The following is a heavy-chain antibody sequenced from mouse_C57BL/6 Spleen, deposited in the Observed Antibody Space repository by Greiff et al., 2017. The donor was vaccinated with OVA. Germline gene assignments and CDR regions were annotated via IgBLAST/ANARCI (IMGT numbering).Heavy chain of an antibody. V-gene: IGHV1-72*01. CDR3: ARSYYGSSTWFAY. D-gene: IGHD1-1*01. Sequence: VQLQQPGAELVKPGASVKLSCKASGYTFNSYWMHWVKQRPGRGLAWLGRIDPNSGGTKYNEKFTSKATLTVDKPSSTAYMQLSSLTAEDSAVYDCARSYYGSSTWFAYWGQGTLVTVSA. CDR2: IDPNSGGT. J-gene: IGHJ3*01. CDR1: GYTFNSYW.